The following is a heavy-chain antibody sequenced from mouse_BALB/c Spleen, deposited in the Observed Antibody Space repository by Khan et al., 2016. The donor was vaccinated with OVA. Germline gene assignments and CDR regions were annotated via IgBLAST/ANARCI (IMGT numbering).Heavy chain of an antibody. CDR1: GYTFTDYY. V-gene: IGHV1S56*01. J-gene: IGHJ3*01. D-gene: IGHD2-1*01. CDR2: IYPGNVNT. Sequence: VQLQQSGPELVKPGASVRISCKASGYTFTDYYINWMKQRPGQGLDWIGWIYPGNVNTKYNEKFKAKATLTADKSSSTAYMQLSSLTSEDSAVDFGARECYYGNYRAWFAYWGQGTLVTVSA. CDR3: ARECYYGNYRAWFAY.